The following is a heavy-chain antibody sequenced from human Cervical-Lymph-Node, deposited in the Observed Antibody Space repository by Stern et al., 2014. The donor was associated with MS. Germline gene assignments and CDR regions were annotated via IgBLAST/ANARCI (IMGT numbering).Heavy chain of an antibody. D-gene: IGHD3-22*01. CDR1: GFSFSTYG. Sequence: VQLVQSGGGVVQPGTSLRLSCAASGFSFSTYGMHWVRQAPGKGLEWVAVISCDLSNEYYADSVKSRFTISRDNSKDTLYLQMNSLRAEDTAVYYCAGHFDSSGYYYRFDYWGQGTLVTVSS. V-gene: IGHV3-30*03. CDR2: ISCDLSNE. J-gene: IGHJ4*02. CDR3: AGHFDSSGYYYRFDY.